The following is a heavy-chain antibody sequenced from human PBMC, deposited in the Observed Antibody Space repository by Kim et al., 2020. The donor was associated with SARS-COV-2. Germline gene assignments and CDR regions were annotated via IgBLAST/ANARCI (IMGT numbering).Heavy chain of an antibody. CDR3: AREGRYDYVWGSYRHLDY. J-gene: IGHJ4*02. Sequence: SETLSLTCAVYGGSFSGYYWSWIRQPPGKGLEWIGEINHSGSTNYNPSLKSRVTISVDTSKNQFSLKLSSVTAADTAVYYCAREGRYDYVWGSYRHLDYWGQGTLVTVSS. CDR2: INHSGST. CDR1: GGSFSGYY. V-gene: IGHV4-34*01. D-gene: IGHD3-16*02.